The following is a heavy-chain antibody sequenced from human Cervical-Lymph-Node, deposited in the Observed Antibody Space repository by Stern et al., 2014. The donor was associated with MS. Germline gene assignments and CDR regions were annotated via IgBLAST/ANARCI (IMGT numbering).Heavy chain of an antibody. CDR1: GYTFIGYY. V-gene: IGHV1-2*06. CDR2: INPNSGGT. J-gene: IGHJ4*02. Sequence: QVQLVQSGAEVKKPGASVKVSCKASGYTFIGYYLHWVRQAPGQGLEWMGRINPNSGGTNYSEKFRGRVTMPRDTSISTAYMELSRLKSDDTAVYYCARLITSDTPGDYWGQGTLVIVSS. CDR3: ARLITSDTPGDY. D-gene: IGHD1-20*01.